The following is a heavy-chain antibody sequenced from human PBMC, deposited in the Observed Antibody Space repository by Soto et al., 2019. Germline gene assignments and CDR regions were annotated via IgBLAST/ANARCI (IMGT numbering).Heavy chain of an antibody. Sequence: QVTLKESGPVLVKPTETLTLTCTVSGFSLSNARMGVSWIRQPPGKALEWLAHIFSNDEKSYSTSLKSRLTISKDTAKSQVVLTMTNMDPVDTATYYCARIQGGDFWSGSNAWFDPWGQGTLVTVSS. CDR2: IFSNDEK. CDR3: ARIQGGDFWSGSNAWFDP. V-gene: IGHV2-26*01. CDR1: GFSLSNARMG. J-gene: IGHJ5*02. D-gene: IGHD3-3*01.